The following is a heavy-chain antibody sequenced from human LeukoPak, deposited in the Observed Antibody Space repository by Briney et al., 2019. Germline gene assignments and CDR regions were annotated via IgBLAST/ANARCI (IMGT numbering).Heavy chain of an antibody. J-gene: IGHJ5*02. Sequence: PSETLSLTCTGSGDSISSNYWSWIRQPAGKGLEWIARIHPSGSTDYNPSLEGRVTISVHTSKNQFSLKLTSVTAADTAVYYCARDRGGSSWYNWFDAWGQGTLVTVSS. D-gene: IGHD6-13*01. CDR1: GDSISSNY. V-gene: IGHV4-4*07. CDR2: IHPSGST. CDR3: ARDRGGSSWYNWFDA.